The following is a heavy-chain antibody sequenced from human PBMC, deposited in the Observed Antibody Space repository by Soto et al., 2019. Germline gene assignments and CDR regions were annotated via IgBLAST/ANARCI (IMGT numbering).Heavy chain of an antibody. J-gene: IGHJ6*02. CDR1: GFTFSSYG. CDR2: IWYDGSNK. V-gene: IGHV3-33*01. Sequence: QVQLVESGGGVVQPGRSLRLSCAASGFTFSSYGMHWVRQAPGKGLEWVAVIWYDGSNKYYADSVKGRFTISRDNSKNTLYLQMNSLRAEDPAVYYCARDRVWFGELXXHDYYYGMDVWGQGTTATVSS. D-gene: IGHD3-10*01. CDR3: ARDRVWFGELXXHDYYYGMDV.